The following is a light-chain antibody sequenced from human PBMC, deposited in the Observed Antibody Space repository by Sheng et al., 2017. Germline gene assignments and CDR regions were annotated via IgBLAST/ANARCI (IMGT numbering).Light chain of an antibody. J-gene: IGKJ1*01. CDR2: GAS. CDR3: QQYNDWPPWT. V-gene: IGKV3-15*01. CDR1: QSVSFN. Sequence: EIVMTQSPATLSVSPGERATLSCRASQSVSFNLAWYQQRPGQVPRLLIHGASTRATGIPARFSGSGSGTEFTLTISSLQSEDFAVYYCQQYNDWPPWTFGQGTKVEIK.